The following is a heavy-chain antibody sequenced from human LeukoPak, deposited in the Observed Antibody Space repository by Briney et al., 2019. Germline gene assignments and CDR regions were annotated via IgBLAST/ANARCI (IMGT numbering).Heavy chain of an antibody. V-gene: IGHV4-39*07. CDR2: IYYSGST. J-gene: IGHJ4*02. CDR3: ARETPQEVVAATRAGGYHFDF. Sequence: SETLSLTCTVSGGCISSSSYYWGWIRQPPGKGLEWIGSIYYSGSTYYNPSFKSRVTISVDTSKNQFSLKLTSVTAADTAVYYCARETPQEVVAATRAGGYHFDFWGQGTLVTVSS. D-gene: IGHD2-15*01. CDR1: GGCISSSSYY.